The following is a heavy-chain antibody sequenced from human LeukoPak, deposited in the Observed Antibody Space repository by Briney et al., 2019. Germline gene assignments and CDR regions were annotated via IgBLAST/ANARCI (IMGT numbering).Heavy chain of an antibody. CDR1: GYTFTSYG. CDR3: ARGRGAAPLYWYFDL. Sequence: ASVKVSSKASGYTFTSYGISWVRQAPGQGLEWMGWISAYNGNTNYAQKLQGRVTMTTDTSTSTAYMELRSLRSDDTAVYYCARGRGAAPLYWYFDLWGRGTLVTVSS. V-gene: IGHV1-18*01. J-gene: IGHJ2*01. CDR2: ISAYNGNT. D-gene: IGHD1-26*01.